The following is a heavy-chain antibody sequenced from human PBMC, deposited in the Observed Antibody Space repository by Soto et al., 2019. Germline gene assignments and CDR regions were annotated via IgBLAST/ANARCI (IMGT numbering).Heavy chain of an antibody. D-gene: IGHD6-13*01. CDR3: ARETLRSAGTGTFDY. V-gene: IGHV1-69*12. CDR2: IIPIFGTA. J-gene: IGHJ4*02. Sequence: QVQLVQSGAEVKKPGSSVKVSCKASGGTFSSYAISWVRQAPGQGLEWMGGIIPIFGTANYAQKFQGRVTITADESTSTGYMELSSLRSEDTAVYYCARETLRSAGTGTFDYWGQGTLVTVSS. CDR1: GGTFSSYA.